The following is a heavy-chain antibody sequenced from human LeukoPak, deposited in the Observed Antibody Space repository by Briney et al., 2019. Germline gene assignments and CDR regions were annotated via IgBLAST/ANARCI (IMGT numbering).Heavy chain of an antibody. V-gene: IGHV3-7*04. CDR1: GFTFSSYW. D-gene: IGHD6-19*01. CDR3: ARARLAVSGNYFEN. Sequence: GGSLRLSCAASGFTFSSYWMSWVRQAPGKGLEWVANIKQDGSEKYYVDSVKGRFTVSRDNAKNSLYLQMNSLRVEDTAVYRCARARLAVSGNYFENWGQGTLVTVSS. J-gene: IGHJ4*02. CDR2: IKQDGSEK.